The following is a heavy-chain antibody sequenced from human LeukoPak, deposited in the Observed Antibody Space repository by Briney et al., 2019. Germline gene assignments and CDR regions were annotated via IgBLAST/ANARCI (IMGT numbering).Heavy chain of an antibody. CDR3: ARGGLGYCSSCPSFDL. D-gene: IGHD2-15*01. CDR2: IKQDGSEK. CDR1: GFTFSSCW. V-gene: IGHV3-7*01. J-gene: IGHJ2*01. Sequence: GGSLRLSCAASGFTFSSCWMSWVRQAPGKGLEWVANIKQDGSEKYYVDSVKGRLTISRDNAKNSLYLQMNSLRAEDTAVYYCARGGLGYCSSCPSFDLWGRGTLVTVSS.